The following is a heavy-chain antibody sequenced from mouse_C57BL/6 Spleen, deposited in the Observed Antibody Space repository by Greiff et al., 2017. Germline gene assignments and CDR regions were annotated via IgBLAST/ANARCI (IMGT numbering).Heavy chain of an antibody. CDR1: GYTFASYW. J-gene: IGHJ4*01. CDR3: ARNDFYYYGSNPYYYAMDY. Sequence: QVHVKQSGAELVRPGSSVKLSCKASGYTFASYWMYWVQQRPIQGLEWIGNIDPSDSETHYNDKFKDKATLTVDKSSSTAYMQLSSLTSVDTAIYYCARNDFYYYGSNPYYYAMDYWGQGTSVTVSS. V-gene: IGHV1-52*01. CDR2: IDPSDSET. D-gene: IGHD1-1*01.